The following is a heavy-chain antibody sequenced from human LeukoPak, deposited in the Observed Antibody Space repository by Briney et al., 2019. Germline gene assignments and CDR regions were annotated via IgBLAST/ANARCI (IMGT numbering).Heavy chain of an antibody. V-gene: IGHV4-61*08. CDR2: IYHTGSN. CDR3: VGRRPWFDP. J-gene: IGHJ5*02. CDR1: GGSVSNADYY. Sequence: SETLSLTCTVSGGSVSNADYYWSWIRHPPGKTLEWIGYIYHTGSNNYKYSLKSRVTISLDTSKNRFSLRLTSMTAADTAIYYCVGRRPWFDPWGQGVLVTVSS.